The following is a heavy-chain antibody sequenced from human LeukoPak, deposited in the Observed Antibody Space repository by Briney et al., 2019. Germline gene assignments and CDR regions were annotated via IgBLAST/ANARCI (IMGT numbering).Heavy chain of an antibody. CDR2: ISPSGTDI. J-gene: IGHJ6*03. CDR1: GFTFTDTY. Sequence: PGGSLRLSCAVSGFTFTDTYMTWIRQAPGKGLESLSYISPSGTDISYADSVKGRFTISRDNAKNSLYLQMNSLRAEDTAVYYCARLAVAGAYYMDVWGKGTTVTVSS. V-gene: IGHV3-11*01. CDR3: ARLAVAGAYYMDV. D-gene: IGHD6-19*01.